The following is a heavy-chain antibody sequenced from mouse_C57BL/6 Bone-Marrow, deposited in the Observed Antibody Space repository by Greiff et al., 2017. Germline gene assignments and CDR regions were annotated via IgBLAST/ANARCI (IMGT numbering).Heavy chain of an antibody. J-gene: IGHJ1*03. CDR1: GFTFSSYT. D-gene: IGHD1-1*01. CDR2: ISGGGGNT. Sequence: EVQLMESGGGLVKPGGSLTLSCAASGFTFSSYTMSWVRQTPEKRLQWVAAISGGGGNTYYPDRVKGRFTISRDHDKNILYLQRSNLRSEDTALYYCSRQVTTVLATKYFDVWGTGTTVTVSS. CDR3: SRQVTTVLATKYFDV. V-gene: IGHV5-9*01.